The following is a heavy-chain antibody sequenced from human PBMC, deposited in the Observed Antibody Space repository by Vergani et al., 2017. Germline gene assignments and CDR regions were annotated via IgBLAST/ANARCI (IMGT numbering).Heavy chain of an antibody. CDR3: AREPSSIAVALDYYYGMDV. CDR1: GFTFSSYE. V-gene: IGHV3-48*03. J-gene: IGHJ6*02. D-gene: IGHD6-19*01. Sequence: EVQLVESGGGLVQPGGSLRLSCAASGFTFSSYEMNWVRQAPGKGLEWVSYISSSGSTIYYADSVKGRFTISRDNAKNSLYLQMNSLRAEDTAVYYCAREPSSIAVALDYYYGMDVWGQGP. CDR2: ISSSGSTI.